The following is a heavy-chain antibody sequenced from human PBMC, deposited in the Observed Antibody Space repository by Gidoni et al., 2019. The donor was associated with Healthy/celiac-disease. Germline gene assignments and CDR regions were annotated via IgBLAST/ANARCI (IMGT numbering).Heavy chain of an antibody. CDR3: AKDYDILTGPSGMDV. CDR2: ISGDGGST. J-gene: IGHJ6*02. D-gene: IGHD3-9*01. CDR1: GFTFDDYA. Sequence: EVQLVASGGGVVQPGGSMRLSCAASGFTFDDYAMHWVRQAPGKGLEWVSLISGDGGSTYYADSVKGRFTISRDNSKNSLYLQMNSLRTEDTALYYCAKDYDILTGPSGMDVWGQGTTVTVSS. V-gene: IGHV3-43*02.